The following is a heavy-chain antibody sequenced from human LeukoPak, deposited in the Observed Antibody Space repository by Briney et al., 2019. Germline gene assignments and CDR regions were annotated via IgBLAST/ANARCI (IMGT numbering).Heavy chain of an antibody. CDR3: ARGRRIAATGPDAYYFDN. J-gene: IGHJ4*02. CDR1: GGSISTYY. D-gene: IGHD6-25*01. V-gene: IGHV4-59*01. Sequence: PSETLSLTCTVSGGSISTYYWSWIRQPPGKGLEWIGYVYYSGSTNYNPSLKSRVTISVDTSKNQFSLKLGSVTAADTAVYYCARGRRIAATGPDAYYFDNWGQGILVTVSS. CDR2: VYYSGST.